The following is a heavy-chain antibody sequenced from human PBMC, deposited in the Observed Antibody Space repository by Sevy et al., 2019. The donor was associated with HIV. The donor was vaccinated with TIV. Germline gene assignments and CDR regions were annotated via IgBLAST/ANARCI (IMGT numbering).Heavy chain of an antibody. CDR3: VREGCTKPHDF. CDR2: FCFGDGSM. D-gene: IGHD2-8*01. CDR1: GFTFSRYT. Sequence: GRSLRLSCAASGFTFSRYTMTWVRQAPGKGLEWVSTFCFGDGSMNYADSAKGRFTISRDNSKDTLYLQMNNLRAEDTAMYYCVREGCTKPHDFWGQGTLVTVSS. V-gene: IGHV3-23*01. J-gene: IGHJ4*02.